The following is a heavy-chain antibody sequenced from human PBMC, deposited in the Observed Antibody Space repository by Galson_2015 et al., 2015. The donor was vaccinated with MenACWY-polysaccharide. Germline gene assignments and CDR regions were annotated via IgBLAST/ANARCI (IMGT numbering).Heavy chain of an antibody. D-gene: IGHD3-10*01. Sequence: QVQLQESGPGLMKPSETLSLTCTVSGDSVTSATYYWSWLRQSPGKGLEWIGYMSYSGSANDNPSLRSRVAISIDTSKNQFSLRLTSVTAADTAIYYCAREPTFSDGSFGCFDPWGQGTLVTVSS. V-gene: IGHV4-61*01. CDR2: MSYSGSA. J-gene: IGHJ5*02. CDR3: AREPTFSDGSFGCFDP. CDR1: GDSVTSATYY.